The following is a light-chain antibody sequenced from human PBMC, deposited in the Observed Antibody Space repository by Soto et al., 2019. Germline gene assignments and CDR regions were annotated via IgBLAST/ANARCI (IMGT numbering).Light chain of an antibody. V-gene: IGLV2-18*02. CDR2: EVS. J-gene: IGLJ1*01. Sequence: QSALTRLPSVSGSPGESLAISYPETSGDVGSYNRDSGYQQPPGAAPKLMIYEVSNRPSGVPDRFSGSKSGNTASLTISGLQAEDEADYYCNSYTGSSTYVFGTGTKLTVL. CDR1: SGDVGSYNR. CDR3: NSYTGSSTYV.